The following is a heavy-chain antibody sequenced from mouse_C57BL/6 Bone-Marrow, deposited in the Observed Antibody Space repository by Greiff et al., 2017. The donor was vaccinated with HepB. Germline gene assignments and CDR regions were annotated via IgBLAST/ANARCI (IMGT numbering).Heavy chain of an antibody. CDR1: GFTFSDYY. CDR2: ISNGGGST. D-gene: IGHD1-1*01. CDR3: ARITTVVATSYYAMDY. Sequence: EVQGVESGGGLVQPGGSLKLSCAASGFTFSDYYMYWVRQTPEKRLEWVAYISNGGGSTYYPDTVKGRFTISRDNAKNTLYLQMSRLKSEDTAMYYCARITTVVATSYYAMDYWGQGTSVTVSS. V-gene: IGHV5-12*01. J-gene: IGHJ4*01.